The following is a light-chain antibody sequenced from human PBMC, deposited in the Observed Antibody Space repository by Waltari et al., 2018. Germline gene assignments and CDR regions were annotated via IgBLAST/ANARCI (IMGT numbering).Light chain of an antibody. J-gene: IGLJ1*01. Sequence: QSPLTQPASVSASPGQSITISCTGTSSDIGGYVHASWYQQHPGRAPKLIIYEVDKRPSGISSRFSGSKSGNTASLTISGLQPEDEADYYCCSYTNSGTRVFGTGTKVTVL. CDR3: CSYTNSGTRV. V-gene: IGLV2-14*03. CDR2: EVD. CDR1: SSDIGGYVH.